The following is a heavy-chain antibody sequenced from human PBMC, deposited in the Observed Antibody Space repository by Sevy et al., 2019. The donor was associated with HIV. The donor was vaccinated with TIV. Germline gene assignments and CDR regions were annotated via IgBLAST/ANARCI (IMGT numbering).Heavy chain of an antibody. J-gene: IGHJ4*02. Sequence: GGSLRLSCTASGFTFGSYSINWVRQAPGKGLEWVSSISRDSSNIYYSDSLKGRSTISRDNAKNSVYLQMNSLRAEDTAVYYCARETYSGSWPVPDYWGLGTLVTVSS. CDR1: GFTFGSYS. CDR2: ISRDSSNI. V-gene: IGHV3-21*04. CDR3: ARETYSGSWPVPDY. D-gene: IGHD1-26*01.